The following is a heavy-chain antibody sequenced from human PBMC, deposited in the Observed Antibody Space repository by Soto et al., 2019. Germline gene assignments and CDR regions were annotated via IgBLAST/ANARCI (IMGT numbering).Heavy chain of an antibody. J-gene: IGHJ6*03. CDR3: AKDPRIAATGLISIRYYYYYMDV. CDR2: ISYDGSNK. V-gene: IGHV3-30*18. D-gene: IGHD6-13*01. CDR1: GFTFSSYA. Sequence: QVYLVESGGGVVQPGGSLRLSCAASGFTFSSYAMHWVRQAPGKGLEWVAVISYDGSNKYYGDSVKGRFTISRDKPKNTLYLQMNSMRAEDTAMYYCAKDPRIAATGLISIRYYYYYMDVWGKGTTVAVSS.